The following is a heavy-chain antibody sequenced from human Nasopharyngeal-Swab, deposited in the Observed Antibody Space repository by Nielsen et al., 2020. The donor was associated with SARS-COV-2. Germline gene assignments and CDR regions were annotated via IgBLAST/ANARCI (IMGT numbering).Heavy chain of an antibody. J-gene: IGHJ3*02. CDR3: TTVAARKGDAFDI. V-gene: IGHV3-23*01. D-gene: IGHD6-6*01. CDR2: ISGSGGST. Sequence: GESLKISCAASGFTFSGYVMSWVRQAPGKGLEWVSGISGSGGSTYYADSVKGRFTISRDNSKNTLYLQMNSLKTEDTAVYYCTTVAARKGDAFDIWGQGTMVTVSS. CDR1: GFTFSGYV.